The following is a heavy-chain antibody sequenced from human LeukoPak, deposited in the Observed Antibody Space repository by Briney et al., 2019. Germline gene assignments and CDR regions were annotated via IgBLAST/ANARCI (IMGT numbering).Heavy chain of an antibody. CDR3: ARDRAAVAYWYFDL. CDR1: GFTVSSNY. Sequence: GGSLRLSCAASGFTVSSNYVSWVRQAPGKGLEWVSVIYSGGGTYYADSVKGRFTISRDNSKNTLYLQMNSLRAEDTAVYYCARDRAAVAYWYFDLWGRGTLVTVSS. D-gene: IGHD6-19*01. V-gene: IGHV3-53*01. J-gene: IGHJ2*01. CDR2: IYSGGGT.